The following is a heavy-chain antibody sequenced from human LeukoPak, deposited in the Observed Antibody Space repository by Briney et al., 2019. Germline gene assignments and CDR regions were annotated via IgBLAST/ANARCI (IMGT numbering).Heavy chain of an antibody. CDR2: IKQDGSEK. J-gene: IGHJ6*03. CDR3: VREHYNDYMDV. V-gene: IGHV3-7*03. Sequence: PGGSLRLSCAASGFTFSSYWMSWVRQAPGKGLEWVANIKQDGSEKYYVDSVKGRFTISRDTAKNSLYLQMNSLRAEDTALYYCVREHYNDYMDVWGKGTTVTVSS. CDR1: GFTFSSYW.